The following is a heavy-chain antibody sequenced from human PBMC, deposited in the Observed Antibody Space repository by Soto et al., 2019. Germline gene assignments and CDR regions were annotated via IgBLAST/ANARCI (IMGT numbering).Heavy chain of an antibody. CDR1: GGSISSGGYS. D-gene: IGHD3-16*01. V-gene: IGHV4-30-2*01. J-gene: IGHJ4*02. Sequence: SETLSLTCAVSGGSISSGGYSWSWIRQPPGKGLEWIGYIYHSGSTYYNPSLKSRVTISVDRSKNQFSLKLSSVTAADTAVYYCARGLRRDGPYFDYWGQGTLVTVSS. CDR3: ARGLRRDGPYFDY. CDR2: IYHSGST.